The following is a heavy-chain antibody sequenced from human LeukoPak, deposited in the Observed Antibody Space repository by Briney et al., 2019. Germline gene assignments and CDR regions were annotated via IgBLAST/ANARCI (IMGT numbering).Heavy chain of an antibody. CDR3: ARAEDYGDLSYKRY. Sequence: ASVKVSCKASGYTLTRYFIHWVRQAPGQGLEWMGIINPNGGSTSYPQKFQGRVTMTRDTSTSTAYMELRSLRSDDTAVYYCARAEDYGDLSYKRYWGQGTLVTVSS. CDR2: INPNGGST. J-gene: IGHJ4*02. V-gene: IGHV1-46*01. D-gene: IGHD4-17*01. CDR1: GYTLTRYF.